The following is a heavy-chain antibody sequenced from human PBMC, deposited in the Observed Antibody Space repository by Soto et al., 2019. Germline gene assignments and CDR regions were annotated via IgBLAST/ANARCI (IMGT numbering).Heavy chain of an antibody. CDR2: VYHSGST. CDR1: GGSISTYY. Sequence: QVQLQESGPGLVKPSETLSLTCTVSGGSISTYYWSWIRQSPGKGLECIGYVYHSGSTNYNPSLKSRVTISVDTSKNQFSLRLTSVTAADTAVYYCARDGSPENYYSAAMDIWCQGTAVTVSS. CDR3: ARDGSPENYYSAAMDI. D-gene: IGHD1-1*01. V-gene: IGHV4-59*01. J-gene: IGHJ6*02.